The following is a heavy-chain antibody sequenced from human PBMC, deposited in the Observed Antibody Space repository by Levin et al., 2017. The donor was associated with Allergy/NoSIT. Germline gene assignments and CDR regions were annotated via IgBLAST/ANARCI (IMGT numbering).Heavy chain of an antibody. CDR1: GFIFSSYG. CDR2: ISYDRKKI. J-gene: IGHJ6*02. V-gene: IGHV3-30*18. Sequence: GESLKISCAASGFIFSSYGMQWVRQAPGKGLQWVALISYDRKKIYYADSVKGRFTISRDDSKNTLFLHMNSLRAEDTAVYFCAKDRSTNYGLDAWGPGTTVTVSS. CDR3: AKDRSTNYGLDA. D-gene: IGHD2-2*01.